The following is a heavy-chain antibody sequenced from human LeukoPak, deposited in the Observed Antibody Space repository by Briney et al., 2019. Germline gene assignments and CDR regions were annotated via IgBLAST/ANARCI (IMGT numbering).Heavy chain of an antibody. Sequence: GGSLRLSCAASGFTFSTYWMHWVRQAPGKGLLWVSRINSDGRSTGYADSVKGRFTISRDNAKSTLYLQMNNLRAEDTAVYYCVRVGDMYCGTTTCSLDYWGQGALVTVSS. CDR1: GFTFSTYW. D-gene: IGHD2-2*01. CDR2: INSDGRST. V-gene: IGHV3-74*01. J-gene: IGHJ4*02. CDR3: VRVGDMYCGTTTCSLDY.